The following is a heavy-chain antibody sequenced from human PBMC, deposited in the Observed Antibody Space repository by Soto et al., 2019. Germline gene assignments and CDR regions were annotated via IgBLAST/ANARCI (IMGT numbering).Heavy chain of an antibody. V-gene: IGHV1-69*01. D-gene: IGHD1-20*01. CDR1: GGTFSGYA. Sequence: QAQLMQSGAEVKTPGSSVKVSCKASGGTFSGYAINWVRPAPGQGLEWMGGIIPLLGITDYGQKFQGRITIAADESTGAAYMDLRCLRSEDTAVYYCARDPSSITGTTSSEDFQHWGQGTLVSVSS. J-gene: IGHJ1*01. CDR2: IIPLLGIT. CDR3: ARDPSSITGTTSSEDFQH.